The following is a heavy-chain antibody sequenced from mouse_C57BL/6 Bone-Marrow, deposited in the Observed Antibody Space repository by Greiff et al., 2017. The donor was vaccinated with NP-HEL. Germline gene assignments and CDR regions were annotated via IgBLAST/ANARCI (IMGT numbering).Heavy chain of an antibody. CDR1: GFTFTSYY. CDR2: ISNGGGST. V-gene: IGHV5-12*01. J-gene: IGHJ4*01. D-gene: IGHD1-2*01. CDR3: ARRKSAVPRLYYAMDY. Sequence: EVQLVESGGGLVQPGGSLKLSCAASGFTFTSYYMYWVRQTPEKRLEWVAYISNGGGSTYYPDTVKGRFTISRDNAKNTLYLQMSRLKSEDTAMYYCARRKSAVPRLYYAMDYWGQGTSVTVSS.